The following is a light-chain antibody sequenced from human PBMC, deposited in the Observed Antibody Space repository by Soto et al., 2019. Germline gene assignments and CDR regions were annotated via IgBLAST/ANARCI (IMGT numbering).Light chain of an antibody. V-gene: IGKV3-20*01. CDR3: QQYLNSPRT. CDR2: DAS. J-gene: IGKJ1*01. CDR1: QSVSSSY. Sequence: EIVLTQSPGTLSLSPGERATLSCRASQSVSSSYLAWYQQKPGQPPRLLIYDASIRATGIPDRISGSGSERDFTLTISRLEPEDAAVYYCQQYLNSPRTFGQGTKVDIK.